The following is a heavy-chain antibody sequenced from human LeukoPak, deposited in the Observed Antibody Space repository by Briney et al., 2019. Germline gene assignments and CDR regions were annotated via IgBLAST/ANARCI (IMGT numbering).Heavy chain of an antibody. D-gene: IGHD3-22*01. Sequence: SETLSLTCTVSGGSISSSSYYWGWIRQPPGKGLEWIGSIYYSGSTYYNPSLKSRVTISVDTSKNQFSLKLSSVTAADTAVYYCARLFSDSVVVVVTNYYMAVWGKGTTVTVSS. CDR1: GGSISSSSYY. CDR2: IYYSGST. J-gene: IGHJ6*03. V-gene: IGHV4-39*01. CDR3: ARLFSDSVVVVVTNYYMAV.